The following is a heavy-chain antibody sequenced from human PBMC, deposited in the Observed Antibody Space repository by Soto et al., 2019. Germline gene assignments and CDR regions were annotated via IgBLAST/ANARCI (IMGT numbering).Heavy chain of an antibody. CDR2: ISNAGSGNT. J-gene: IGHJ4*02. D-gene: IGHD2-2*01. Sequence: ASVKVSCKTSGYPFPSFEVHWIRQAPGQRPEWMGGISNAGSGNTKYSQKFQDRLTITGDKRATTVYMALSGLTSEDTATYYCARESNHYQDFFQNWGQGTQVTVSS. CDR3: ARESNHYQDFFQN. V-gene: IGHV1-3*01. CDR1: GYPFPSFE.